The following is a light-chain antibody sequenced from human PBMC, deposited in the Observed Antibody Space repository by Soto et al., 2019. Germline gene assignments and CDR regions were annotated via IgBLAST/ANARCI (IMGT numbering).Light chain of an antibody. Sequence: EIVLTQSPGTLSLSPGERATLSCRASQSVSNSYLAWYQQKPGQAPRLLIYGPSSRATGIPDRFSGSGSGTDFTLTISRLEPEDFAVYYCQQYAGSLPYTFGQGTKLEIK. J-gene: IGKJ2*01. V-gene: IGKV3-20*01. CDR3: QQYAGSLPYT. CDR2: GPS. CDR1: QSVSNSY.